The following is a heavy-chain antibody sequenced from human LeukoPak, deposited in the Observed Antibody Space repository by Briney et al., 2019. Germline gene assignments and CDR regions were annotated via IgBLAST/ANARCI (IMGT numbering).Heavy chain of an antibody. D-gene: IGHD5-18*01. CDR2: ISYDGSNK. V-gene: IGHV3-30*14. J-gene: IGHJ4*02. Sequence: GGSLRLSCAASGFTFSSYAMHWVRQAPGKGLEWVAVISYDGSNKYYADSVKGRFTISRDNSKNTLYLQMGSLRAEDMAVYYCARSPRGYSYGYADWGQGTLVTVSS. CDR1: GFTFSSYA. CDR3: ARSPRGYSYGYAD.